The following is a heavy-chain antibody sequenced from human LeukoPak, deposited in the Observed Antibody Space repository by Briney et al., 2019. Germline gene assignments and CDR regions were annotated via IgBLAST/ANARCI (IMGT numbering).Heavy chain of an antibody. CDR3: ARSAGIVVVTPSDY. CDR2: IWYDGSNK. Sequence: GGSLRLSCAASGFTFSSYGMHWVCQAPGKGLEWVAVIWYDGSNKYYADSVKGRFTISRDNSKNTLYLQMNSLRAEDTAVYYCARSAGIVVVTPSDYWGQGTLVTVSS. CDR1: GFTFSSYG. J-gene: IGHJ4*02. D-gene: IGHD3-22*01. V-gene: IGHV3-33*01.